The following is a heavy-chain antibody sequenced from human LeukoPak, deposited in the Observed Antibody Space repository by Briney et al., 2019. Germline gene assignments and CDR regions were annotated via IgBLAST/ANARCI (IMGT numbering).Heavy chain of an antibody. D-gene: IGHD6-13*01. CDR2: IIPILGIA. CDR3: ARYSSSWYGYFQH. V-gene: IGHV1-69*04. CDR1: GGTFSSYA. J-gene: IGHJ1*01. Sequence: SVKVSCKASGGTFSSYAISWVRQAPGQGLEWMGRIIPILGIANYAQKFQGRVTITADKSTSTAYMELSSLRSEDTAVYYCARYSSSWYGYFQHWGQGTLVTVSS.